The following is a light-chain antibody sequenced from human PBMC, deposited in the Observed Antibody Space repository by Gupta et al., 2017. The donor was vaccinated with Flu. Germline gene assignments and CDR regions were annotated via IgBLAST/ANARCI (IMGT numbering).Light chain of an antibody. J-gene: IGLJ1*01. CDR3: SSHAGRVNWV. CDR1: SNDVGCSNL. Sequence: QSAPTQPRSVSGSPGPSGTISFPGSSNDVGCSNLFSWYQQRPGKAPKLILYDVTERPSGAPDRFSGSKAGNTASLTISGLQADDEAEYYCSSHAGRVNWVFGTGTKVTVL. V-gene: IGLV2-11*01. CDR2: DVT.